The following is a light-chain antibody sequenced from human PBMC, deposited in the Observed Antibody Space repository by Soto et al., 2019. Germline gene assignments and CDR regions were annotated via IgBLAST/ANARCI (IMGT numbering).Light chain of an antibody. CDR1: QGISNY. Sequence: IPLTQSPSFLSASEGDRVTVTCRASQGISNYLAWYQQKPGKAPKLLINVASTLQSGVPSRFSGSGSGTEFTLTISSLQTEDSATYYCQQFNSFPRTFGQGTKVEIK. CDR2: VAS. J-gene: IGKJ1*01. CDR3: QQFNSFPRT. V-gene: IGKV1-9*01.